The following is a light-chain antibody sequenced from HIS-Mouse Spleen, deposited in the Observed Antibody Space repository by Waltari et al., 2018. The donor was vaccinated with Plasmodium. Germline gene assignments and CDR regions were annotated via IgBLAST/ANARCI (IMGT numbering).Light chain of an antibody. CDR1: NIGSKS. V-gene: IGLV3-21*03. J-gene: IGLJ1*01. CDR3: QVWDSSSDHV. CDR2: DDS. Sequence: SYVLTQPPSVSVAPGKTARITCGGNNIGSKSVHWYQQKPGQAPVLVVYDDSDRASGIPERCSGSNSGNTATLTISRVEAGDEADYYCQVWDSSSDHVFGTGTKVTVL.